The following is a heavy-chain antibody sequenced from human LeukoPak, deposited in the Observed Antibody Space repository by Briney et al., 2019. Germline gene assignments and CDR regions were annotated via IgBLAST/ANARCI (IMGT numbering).Heavy chain of an antibody. CDR1: GGSFSGYY. CDR3: ARGLRVAAAGTSAFDI. J-gene: IGHJ3*02. D-gene: IGHD6-13*01. CDR2: INHSGST. V-gene: IGHV4-34*01. Sequence: SETLSLTCAVYGGSFSGYYWSWIRQPPGTGLEWIGEINHSGSTNYNPSLKSRVTIAVDTSKNQFSLKLSSVTAADTAVYYCARGLRVAAAGTSAFDIWGQGTMVTVSS.